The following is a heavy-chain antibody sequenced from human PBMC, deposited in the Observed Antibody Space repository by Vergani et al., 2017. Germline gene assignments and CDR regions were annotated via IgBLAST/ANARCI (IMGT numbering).Heavy chain of an antibody. V-gene: IGHV1-46*03. D-gene: IGHD3-22*01. J-gene: IGHJ4*02. CDR3: ARGPVYYDSSGYYWFDY. Sequence: QVQLVQLGAALKKPGASVKFSCKASGYTFTSYYMHWVRQVPGQGLEWMGIINLSGGSTSYAQKFQGRVTMTRDRSTSTVYMELSSLRSEDTAVYYCARGPVYYDSSGYYWFDYGEQTTLVTVSS. CDR2: INLSGGST. CDR1: GYTFTSYY.